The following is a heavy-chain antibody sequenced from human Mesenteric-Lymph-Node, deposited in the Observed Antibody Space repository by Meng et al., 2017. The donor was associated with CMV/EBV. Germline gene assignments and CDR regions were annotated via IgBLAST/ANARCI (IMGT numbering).Heavy chain of an antibody. CDR1: GFTFSNYA. V-gene: IGHV3-21*01. CDR3: ARDSVADYYGSGSYYKGPRYYYYYGMDV. CDR2: ISSSSTYM. J-gene: IGHJ6*02. D-gene: IGHD3-10*01. Sequence: GESLKISCAASGFTFSNYAMSWVRQAPGKGLEWVASISSSSTYMDYADSVKGRFTISRDNAKNSLYLQLNSLRVEDTAVFYCARDSVADYYGSGSYYKGPRYYYYYGMDVWGQGTTVTVSS.